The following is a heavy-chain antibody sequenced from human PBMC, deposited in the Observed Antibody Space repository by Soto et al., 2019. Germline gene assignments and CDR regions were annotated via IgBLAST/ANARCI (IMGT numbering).Heavy chain of an antibody. D-gene: IGHD2-21*01. J-gene: IGHJ2*01. CDR2: IRSKGNNYAT. CDR1: GFTFSDSA. CDR3: VRYSRTLGWFFDL. Sequence: EVQLVESGVGLVQPGGSLKLSCAASGFTFSDSAMHWVRQASGEGLEWLGRIRSKGNNYATEYGASLKGRFTISRDDSKKTKYLQMSNLKTEDTAVYYCVRYSRTLGWFFDLWGRGTLVTVSS. V-gene: IGHV3-73*02.